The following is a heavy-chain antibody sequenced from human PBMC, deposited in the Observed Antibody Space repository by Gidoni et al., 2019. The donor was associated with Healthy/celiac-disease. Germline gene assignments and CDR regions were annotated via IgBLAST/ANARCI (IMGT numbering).Heavy chain of an antibody. V-gene: IGHV4-59*01. CDR3: ARDSGETTVTTYYYYGMDV. Sequence: QVQLQESGPGLVKPSETLSLTCTVSGGSISSYYWSWIRQPPGKGLEWIGYIYYSGSTNYNPSLKSRVTISVDTSKNQFSLKLSSVTAADTAVYYCARDSGETTVTTYYYYGMDVWGQGTTVTVSS. CDR2: IYYSGST. D-gene: IGHD4-17*01. J-gene: IGHJ6*02. CDR1: GGSISSYY.